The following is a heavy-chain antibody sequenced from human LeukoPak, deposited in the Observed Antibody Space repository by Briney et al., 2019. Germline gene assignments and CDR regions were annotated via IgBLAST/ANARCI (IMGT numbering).Heavy chain of an antibody. CDR2: IYYSGST. Sequence: SETLSLTCTVSGGSTRSSSYYWGWIRQPPGKGLEWIGYIYYSGSTNYNPSLKSRVTISVDTSKNQFSLKLSSVTAADTAVYYCAGTIFGVVSNNWFDPWGQGTLVTVSS. CDR3: AGTIFGVVSNNWFDP. V-gene: IGHV4-61*05. J-gene: IGHJ5*02. D-gene: IGHD3-3*01. CDR1: GGSTRSSSYY.